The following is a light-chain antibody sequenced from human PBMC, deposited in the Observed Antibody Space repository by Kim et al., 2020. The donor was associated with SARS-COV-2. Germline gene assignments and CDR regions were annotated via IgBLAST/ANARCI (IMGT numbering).Light chain of an antibody. CDR2: GKN. J-gene: IGLJ2*01. CDR1: SVKSYY. V-gene: IGLV3-19*01. CDR3: NARDSSGNHVV. Sequence: ALGQTVRITCQADSVKSYYESWYRQKQGQAPVLVIYGKNNRPSGIPDRFSGSSSGNTASLTITGAQAEDEADYYCNARDSSGNHVVFGGGTQLTVL.